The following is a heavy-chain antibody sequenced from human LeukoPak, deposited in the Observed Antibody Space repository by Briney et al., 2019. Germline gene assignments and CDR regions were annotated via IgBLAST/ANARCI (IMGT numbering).Heavy chain of an antibody. CDR2: IYIDGGRT. D-gene: IGHD6-13*01. V-gene: IGHV3-74*01. Sequence: GGSLRLSCAASGFTFSDYWMHWVRQAPGKGLEWVSRIYIDGGRTAYADSVKGRFTISRDNARNTVSLQLSSLRAEDTAVYYCASSSWYNWFDPWGQGTLVTVSS. CDR1: GFTFSDYW. J-gene: IGHJ5*02. CDR3: ASSSWYNWFDP.